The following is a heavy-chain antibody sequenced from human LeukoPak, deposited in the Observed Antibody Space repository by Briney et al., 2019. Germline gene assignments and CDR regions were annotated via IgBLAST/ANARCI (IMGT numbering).Heavy chain of an antibody. CDR3: ARAPYSYRLGWFDH. Sequence: SETLSLTCTVSGDSMTDYFWNWFRQRPGRGLEWIGYAHSSGSTNYNPFLRSRVTVSVDLSKNQFPVTLNSVTTADTAVYYCARAPYSYRLGWFDHWGQGDLVPLSP. D-gene: IGHD3-16*02. V-gene: IGHV4-59*01. J-gene: IGHJ5*02. CDR2: AHSSGST. CDR1: GDSMTDYF.